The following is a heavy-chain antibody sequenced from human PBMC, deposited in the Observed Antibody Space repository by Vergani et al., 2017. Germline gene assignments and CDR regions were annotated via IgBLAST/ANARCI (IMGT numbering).Heavy chain of an antibody. CDR1: GGSMSGYY. Sequence: QVRLQESGPGLVKPSETLSLTCSVSGGSMSGYYWSWIRQPPGKELEWIGYMYPSGSTHYNPSLGTGVTISGDTSKNQFSLKLNSVTAADTAVYYWGRVADFYGLGSRLLDLWGQGILVTVSS. CDR2: MYPSGST. D-gene: IGHD3-10*01. V-gene: IGHV4-59*01. J-gene: IGHJ5*02. CDR3: GRVADFYGLGSRLLDL.